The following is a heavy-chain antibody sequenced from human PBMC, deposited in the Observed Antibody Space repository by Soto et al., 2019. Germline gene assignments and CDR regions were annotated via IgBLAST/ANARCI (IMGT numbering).Heavy chain of an antibody. D-gene: IGHD1-7*01. Sequence: EVQLLESGGGLVQPGGSLRLSCAAAGFTFSSYAMNWVRQAPGKGLEWVSSISSSSSYIYYADSVKGRFTISRDNAKNSLYLQLNSLRAEDTAVYYCASRNYNCNYFGSCDYWGQGTLVTVSS. CDR2: ISSSSSYI. V-gene: IGHV3-21*01. CDR3: ASRNYNCNYFGSCDY. J-gene: IGHJ4*02. CDR1: GFTFSSYA.